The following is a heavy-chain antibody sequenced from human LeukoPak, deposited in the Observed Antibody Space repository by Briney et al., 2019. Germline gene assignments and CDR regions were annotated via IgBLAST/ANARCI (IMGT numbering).Heavy chain of an antibody. CDR3: STNRHSSSWPHYYYYMDV. CDR1: GGTFSSYA. V-gene: IGHV1-69*13. CDR2: IIPIFGTA. J-gene: IGHJ6*03. Sequence: ASVKVSCKASGGTFSSYAISWVRQAPGQGLEWMGGIIPIFGTANYAQKFQGRVTITADESTSTAYMELSSLRSEDTAVYYCSTNRHSSSWPHYYYYMDVWGKGTTVTISS. D-gene: IGHD6-13*01.